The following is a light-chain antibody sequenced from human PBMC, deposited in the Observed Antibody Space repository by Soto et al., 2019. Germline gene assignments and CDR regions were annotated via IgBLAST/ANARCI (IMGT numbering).Light chain of an antibody. V-gene: IGLV2-23*02. CDR3: CSYAGGGTYV. CDR2: EVT. J-gene: IGLJ1*01. CDR1: SSDVGGYIY. Sequence: QSVLTQPASVSGSPGQSITISCTGTSSDVGGYIYVSWFQQHPGKAPKLMIYEVTERPSGVSNRFSGSKSGNAASLTISGLQAEDEADYHCCSYAGGGTYVFGTGTKVTVL.